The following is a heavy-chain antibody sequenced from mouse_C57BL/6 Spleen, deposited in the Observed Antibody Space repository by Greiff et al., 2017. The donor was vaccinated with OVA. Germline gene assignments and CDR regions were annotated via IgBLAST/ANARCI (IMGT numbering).Heavy chain of an antibody. D-gene: IGHD2-3*01. J-gene: IGHJ2*01. Sequence: VQLQQSGAELVRPGASVKPSCKASGYTFTDYYINWVKQRPGQGLEWIARIYPGSGNTYYNEKFKGKATLTAEKSSSTAYMQLSSLTSEDSAVYFCARSFDGYYDYWGQGTTLTVSS. V-gene: IGHV1-76*01. CDR2: IYPGSGNT. CDR1: GYTFTDYY. CDR3: ARSFDGYYDY.